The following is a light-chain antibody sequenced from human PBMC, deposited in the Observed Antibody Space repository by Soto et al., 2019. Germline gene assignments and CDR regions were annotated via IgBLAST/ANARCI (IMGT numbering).Light chain of an antibody. Sequence: EIVMTQYPATLSVSPGERAPLSCRASQSVSSNLAWYQQKPGQAPRLLIYGASTRATGIPARFSGSGSGTEFTLTISSLQSEDFAVYYCQQYNNWPITFGQGTRLEI. CDR1: QSVSSN. V-gene: IGKV3-15*01. CDR2: GAS. CDR3: QQYNNWPIT. J-gene: IGKJ5*01.